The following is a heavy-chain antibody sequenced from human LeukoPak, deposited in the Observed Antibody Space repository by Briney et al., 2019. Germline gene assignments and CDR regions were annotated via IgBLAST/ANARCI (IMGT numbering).Heavy chain of an antibody. V-gene: IGHV4-34*01. CDR2: INHSGST. J-gene: IGHJ4*02. Sequence: SETLSLTCAVYGGSFSGYYWSWIRQPPGKGLEWIGEINHSGSTNYNPSLKSRVTISVDTSKNQFSLKLSSVTAADTAVYYCARGQGNYYDSSGYLDYWGQGTLVTVSS. CDR1: GGSFSGYY. D-gene: IGHD3-22*01. CDR3: ARGQGNYYDSSGYLDY.